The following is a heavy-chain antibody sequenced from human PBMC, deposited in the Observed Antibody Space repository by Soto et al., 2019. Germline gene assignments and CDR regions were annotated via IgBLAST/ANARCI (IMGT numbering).Heavy chain of an antibody. V-gene: IGHV4-34*01. CDR1: GGSFSGYY. CDR2: INHSGST. Sequence: QVQLQQWGAGLLKPSEPLSLTCAVHGGSFSGYYWTWIRQPPGTGLEWNGEINHSGSTNYNPSLKSRVTISVDTSKNQFSLKLTSVTAADTAVYYCARDKITGLFDYWGQGTLVTVSS. D-gene: IGHD2-8*02. J-gene: IGHJ4*02. CDR3: ARDKITGLFDY.